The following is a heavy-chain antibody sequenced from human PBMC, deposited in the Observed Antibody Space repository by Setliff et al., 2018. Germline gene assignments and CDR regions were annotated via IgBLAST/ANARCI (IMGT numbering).Heavy chain of an antibody. V-gene: IGHV3-74*01. J-gene: IGHJ4*02. CDR2: INSDGSGT. CDR1: GFTFNTYW. CDR3: ARSENCFSTHCSPYDY. D-gene: IGHD2-2*01. Sequence: GGSLRLSCAASGFTFNTYWMHWVRQAPGKGLVWFSHINSDGSGTSYADSLKGRFTISRDNAEDSLYLQMNSLRAEDTATYYCARSENCFSTHCSPYDYWGQGTLVTVSS.